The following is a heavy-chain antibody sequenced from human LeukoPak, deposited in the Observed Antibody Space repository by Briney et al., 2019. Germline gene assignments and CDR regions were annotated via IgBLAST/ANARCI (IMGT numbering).Heavy chain of an antibody. J-gene: IGHJ4*02. CDR3: ARHRGSDTAMVYYFDY. CDR2: FYYSGST. CDR1: GGSISSFY. D-gene: IGHD5-18*01. Sequence: SETLSLTCTVSGGSISSFYWAWIRQPPGKGLEWIGFFYYSGSTNYNPSLKSRVTISVDTSKNQFSLKLSSVTAADTAVYYCARHRGSDTAMVYYFDYWGQGTLVTVSS. V-gene: IGHV4-59*08.